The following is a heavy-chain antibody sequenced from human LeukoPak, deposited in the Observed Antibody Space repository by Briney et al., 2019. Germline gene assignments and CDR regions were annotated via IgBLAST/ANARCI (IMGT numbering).Heavy chain of an antibody. D-gene: IGHD6-13*01. Sequence: PGGSLRLSCAASGFTFSSYSMNWVRQAAGKGLEWVSSISSSSSYILYADSVKGRFTISRDNAKNSLYLQMNSLRAEDTAVYYCARESIIPGYSSKIDPWGPGTLVTVFS. CDR2: ISSSSSYI. J-gene: IGHJ5*02. V-gene: IGHV3-21*01. CDR1: GFTFSSYS. CDR3: ARESIIPGYSSKIDP.